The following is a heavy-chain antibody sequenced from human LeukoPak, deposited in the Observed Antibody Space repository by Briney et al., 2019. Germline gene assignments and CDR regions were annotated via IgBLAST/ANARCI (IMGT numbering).Heavy chain of an antibody. CDR1: GFTFSSYS. Sequence: GGSLRLSCAASGFTFSSYSMNWVRQAPGKGLEWVSSISSSSSYIYYADSVKGRLTISRDNAKNSLYLQMNSLRAEDTAVYYCARNWDLLPAAGTDYFDYWGQGTLVTVSS. V-gene: IGHV3-21*01. D-gene: IGHD6-13*01. J-gene: IGHJ4*02. CDR2: ISSSSSYI. CDR3: ARNWDLLPAAGTDYFDY.